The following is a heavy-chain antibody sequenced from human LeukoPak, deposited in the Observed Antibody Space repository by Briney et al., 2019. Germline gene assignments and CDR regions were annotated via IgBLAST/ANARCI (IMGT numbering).Heavy chain of an antibody. Sequence: GGSLRLSCAASGFTFSSYAMSWVRQAPGKGLEWVSAISGSGGSTYYAESVKGRFTISRDNSKNTLYLQMNSLRAEDTAVYYCAKNYDILIGARGGNYFDYWGQGTLVTVSS. J-gene: IGHJ4*02. CDR1: GFTFSSYA. CDR3: AKNYDILIGARGGNYFDY. V-gene: IGHV3-23*01. D-gene: IGHD3-9*01. CDR2: ISGSGGST.